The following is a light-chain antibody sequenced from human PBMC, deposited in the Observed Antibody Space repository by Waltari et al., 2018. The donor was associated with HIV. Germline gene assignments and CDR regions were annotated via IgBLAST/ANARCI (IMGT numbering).Light chain of an antibody. V-gene: IGKV4-1*01. CDR2: WAS. Sequence: DIVTTPSPDSLSVSLGERATISCRSSQNVLVKTKKRDYNYIAWYQNKPGQTQRLLFYWASTRESGVPDRFSASGSGTDFTLTITSLQAEDVAVYYCHQYYVPPFTFGPGTRVDVK. J-gene: IGKJ3*01. CDR3: HQYYVPPFT. CDR1: QNVLVKTKKRDY.